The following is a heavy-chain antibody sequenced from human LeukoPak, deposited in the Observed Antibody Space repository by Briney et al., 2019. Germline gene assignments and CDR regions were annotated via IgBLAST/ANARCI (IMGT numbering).Heavy chain of an antibody. D-gene: IGHD7-27*01. CDR2: MYTGGAT. V-gene: IGHV3-53*01. Sequence: GGSLRLPCAVSGFTVSGDYMSRVRQAPGKGLEWVSVMYTGGATYYADSVKGRFTISRDNAKNSLYLQMNSLRTEDTAVYYCVRDGSSWGNFDYWGQGTLVSVSS. J-gene: IGHJ4*02. CDR3: VRDGSSWGNFDY. CDR1: GFTVSGDY.